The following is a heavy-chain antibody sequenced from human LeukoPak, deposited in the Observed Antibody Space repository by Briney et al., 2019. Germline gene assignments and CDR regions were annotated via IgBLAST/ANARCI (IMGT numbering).Heavy chain of an antibody. CDR3: AREVPAADY. D-gene: IGHD2-2*01. J-gene: IGHJ4*02. Sequence: PGGSLRLSCAASGFPFDNYAMHWVRQAPGKGLEWVSSISSSSSYIYYADSVKGRFTISRDNAKNSLYLQMNSLRAEDTAVYYCAREVPAADYWGQGTLVTVSS. V-gene: IGHV3-21*01. CDR1: GFPFDNYA. CDR2: ISSSSSYI.